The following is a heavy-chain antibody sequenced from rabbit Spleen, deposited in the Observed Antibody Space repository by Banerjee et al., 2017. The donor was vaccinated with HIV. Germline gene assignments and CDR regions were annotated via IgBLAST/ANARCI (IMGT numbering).Heavy chain of an antibody. CDR2: IYAAKGST. CDR3: ARADYPAWGYLGYFNL. CDR1: GIDFTNYY. V-gene: IGHV1S7*01. D-gene: IGHD7-1*01. Sequence: QLTETGGGMVQPGGSLTLSCKASGIDFTNYYITWVRQAPGKGLEWIGIIYAAKGSTDYASWVNGRFTISSDNAQNTLYLQLSSLTAADTATYFCARADYPAWGYLGYFNLWGPGTLVTVS. J-gene: IGHJ4*01.